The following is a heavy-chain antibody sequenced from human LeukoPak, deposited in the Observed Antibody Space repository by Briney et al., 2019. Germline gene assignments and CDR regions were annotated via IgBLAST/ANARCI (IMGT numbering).Heavy chain of an antibody. D-gene: IGHD7-27*01. J-gene: IGHJ3*02. Sequence: KPSETLSLTCTVSGGSMNNYYWIWIRQPPGKGLVWIGYIYYSGSTTYNPSLKSRVTMSVDTSKTQFSLQLSSVTAADTAVYYCARHTPNRGGDAFDIWGQGTMVTVSS. CDR3: ARHTPNRGGDAFDI. CDR1: GGSMNNYY. V-gene: IGHV4-59*08. CDR2: IYYSGST.